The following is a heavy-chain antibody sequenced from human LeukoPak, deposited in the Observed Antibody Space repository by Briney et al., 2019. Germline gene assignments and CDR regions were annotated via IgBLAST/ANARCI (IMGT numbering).Heavy chain of an antibody. CDR3: ARKGRNCSGGSCYAYYYYMDV. Sequence: ASVKVSCKASGYTFTGYYMHWVGQAPGQGLEWMGWINPNSGGTNYAQKFQGRVTMTRDTSISTAYMELSRLRSDDTAVYYCARKGRNCSGGSCYAYYYYMDVWGKGTTVTVSS. CDR1: GYTFTGYY. CDR2: INPNSGGT. V-gene: IGHV1-2*02. J-gene: IGHJ6*03. D-gene: IGHD2-15*01.